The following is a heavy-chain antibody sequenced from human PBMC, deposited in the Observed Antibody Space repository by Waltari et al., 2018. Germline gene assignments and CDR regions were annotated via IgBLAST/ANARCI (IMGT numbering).Heavy chain of an antibody. Sequence: QVQLVQSGAEVKLPGASVKVPCKDSGCTFGPYAITWVRQAPGQGLEWMGGVIPIFGTPNYAPKFQGRVTVSADPSTSTAYLEVRRLISEDTAVYYCAKREIGYAFDIWGHGTMVTVSS. CDR1: GCTFGPYA. V-gene: IGHV1-69*12. J-gene: IGHJ3*02. CDR3: AKREIGYAFDI. CDR2: VIPIFGTP. D-gene: IGHD1-26*01.